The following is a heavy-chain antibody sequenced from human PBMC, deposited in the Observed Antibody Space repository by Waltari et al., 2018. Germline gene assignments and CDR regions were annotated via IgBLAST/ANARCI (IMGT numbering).Heavy chain of an antibody. CDR2: ISSSGSTI. CDR1: GLILSSYS. CDR3: ARVVARD. Sequence: VQLVESGGGLVQHGGSLRLSCAASGLILSSYSMNWVRQAPGRGLEWVSYISSSGSTIYYADSVKGRFTISRDSAKNSLYLQMNSLRDEDTAVYYCARVVARDWGQGTLVTVSS. J-gene: IGHJ4*02. V-gene: IGHV3-48*02.